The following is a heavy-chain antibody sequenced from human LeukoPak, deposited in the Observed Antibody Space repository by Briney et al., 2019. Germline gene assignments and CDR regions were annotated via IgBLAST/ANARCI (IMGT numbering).Heavy chain of an antibody. J-gene: IGHJ4*02. V-gene: IGHV4-61*01. CDR1: GGSVSSGSYY. D-gene: IGHD2-2*01. CDR2: IYYSGST. CDR3: ASSRGGIFDY. Sequence: SETPSLTCTVSGGSVSSGSYYWSWIRQPPGKGLEWIGYIYYSGSTYYNPSLKSRVTISVDTSKNQFSLKLSSVTAADTAVYYCASSRGGIFDYWGQGTLVTVSS.